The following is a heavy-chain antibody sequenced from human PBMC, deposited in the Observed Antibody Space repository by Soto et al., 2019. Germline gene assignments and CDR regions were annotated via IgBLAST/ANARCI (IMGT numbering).Heavy chain of an antibody. D-gene: IGHD3-10*01. V-gene: IGHV3-74*01. CDR2: INSDGRST. J-gene: IGHJ4*02. CDR3: ARGASGNYYQDS. Sequence: GGSLRLSCAASGFTVSSNYMSWVRQAPGKGLEWVSRINSDGRSTNYADSVKGRFTISRDNDKDTLYLQMNSLRGDDTAVYYCARGASGNYYQDSWSQGTLVTVSS. CDR1: GFTVSSNY.